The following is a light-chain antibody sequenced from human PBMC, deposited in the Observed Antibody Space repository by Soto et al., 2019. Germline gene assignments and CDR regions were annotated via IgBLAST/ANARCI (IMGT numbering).Light chain of an antibody. CDR2: NND. V-gene: IGLV1-44*01. Sequence: QSVLTQPPSASGTPGQRVNISCSGSSSDIGSNTVNWYQQLPGTAPKLVIYNNDQRPSGIPDRFSGSKSGTSASLAISGLQSEEEADYYCAAWDAGLNGPDVFGTGTQVTVL. J-gene: IGLJ1*01. CDR1: SSDIGSNT. CDR3: AAWDAGLNGPDV.